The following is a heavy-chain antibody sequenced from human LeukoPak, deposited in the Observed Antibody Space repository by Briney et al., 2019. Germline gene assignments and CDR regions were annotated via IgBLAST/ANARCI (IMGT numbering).Heavy chain of an antibody. J-gene: IGHJ4*02. Sequence: PGGSLRLSCAASGFTFSSYEMNWVRQAPGKGPEWVSYISSSGSSIHYADSAKGRFTISRDNAKNSLYLQMNSLRAEDTAVYYCARDPFRYSSGYWGQGTLVTVPS. CDR1: GFTFSSYE. V-gene: IGHV3-48*03. D-gene: IGHD6-19*01. CDR3: ARDPFRYSSGY. CDR2: ISSSGSSI.